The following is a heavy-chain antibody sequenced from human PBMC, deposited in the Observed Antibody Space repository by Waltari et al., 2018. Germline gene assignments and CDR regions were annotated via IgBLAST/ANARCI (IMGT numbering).Heavy chain of an antibody. J-gene: IGHJ4*02. D-gene: IGHD4-17*01. CDR2: ISWNGGSI. Sequence: EVQLVESGGGLVQPGRSLRLSCAASGFTFDDYAMHWVRQAPGKGLEWVSGISWNGGSIGYADSVKGRFTISRDNAKNSLYLQMNSLRAEDTAVYYCARDGAHGDYGNDFDYWGQGTLVTVSS. CDR3: ARDGAHGDYGNDFDY. CDR1: GFTFDDYA. V-gene: IGHV3-9*01.